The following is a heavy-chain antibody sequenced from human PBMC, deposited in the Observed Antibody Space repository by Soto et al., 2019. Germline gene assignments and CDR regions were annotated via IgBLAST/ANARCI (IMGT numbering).Heavy chain of an antibody. D-gene: IGHD3-10*01. CDR2: IKPSGGST. CDR1: GYTFTSYY. J-gene: IGHJ6*02. Sequence: ASVKVSCKASGYTFTSYYMHWVRQAPGQGLEWMGIIKPSGGSTSYAQKLQGRVNMTRDTSTSTIYMELSSLRSEDTALYYFASYGSGSYYTGGMDVWGQGTTVTVSS. CDR3: ASYGSGSYYTGGMDV. V-gene: IGHV1-46*03.